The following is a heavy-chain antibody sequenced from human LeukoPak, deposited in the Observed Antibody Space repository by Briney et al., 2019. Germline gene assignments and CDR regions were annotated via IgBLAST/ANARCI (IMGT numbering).Heavy chain of an antibody. CDR1: GFIFSHHG. J-gene: IGHJ4*01. Sequence: GGSLRLSCAASGFIFSHHGMHWVRQAPGKGLEWVAVIWSDGTNRFYADSVKGRFTISRDNSQNTVFLQMDSLRVKDTAIYYCARDAQRGFDYSNSLKYWGHGTLVTVAS. V-gene: IGHV3-33*01. CDR3: ARDAQRGFDYSNSLKY. CDR2: IWSDGTNR. D-gene: IGHD4-11*01.